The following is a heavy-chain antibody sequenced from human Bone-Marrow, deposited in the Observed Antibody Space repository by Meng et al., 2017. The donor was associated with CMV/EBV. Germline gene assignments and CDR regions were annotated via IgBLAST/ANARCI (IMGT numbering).Heavy chain of an antibody. CDR1: GFTFSSYS. D-gene: IGHD4-17*01. J-gene: IGHJ4*02. CDR3: ARDYGDYGAIDY. CDR2: ISSSSSYI. V-gene: IGHV3-21*01. Sequence: GGSLRLSCAASGFTFSSYSMNWVRQAPGKGLEWVSSISSSSSYIYYADSVKGRFTISRDNAKNSLYLQMNSLRAEDTAVYYCARDYGDYGAIDYWGQGTLVTVSS.